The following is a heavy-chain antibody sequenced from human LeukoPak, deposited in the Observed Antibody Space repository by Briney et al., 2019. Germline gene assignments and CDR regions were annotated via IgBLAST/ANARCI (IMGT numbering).Heavy chain of an antibody. J-gene: IGHJ4*02. CDR3: ARDYPYYDSSGYYYVDYFDY. V-gene: IGHV3-48*02. CDR2: ISSSSSTI. D-gene: IGHD3-22*01. CDR1: GFTFSSFV. Sequence: GGSLRLSCSASGFTFSSFVMNWVRQAPGKGLEWVSYISSSSSTIYYADSVKGRFTISRDNAKNSLYLQMNSLRDEDTAVYYCARDYPYYDSSGYYYVDYFDYWGQGTLVTVSS.